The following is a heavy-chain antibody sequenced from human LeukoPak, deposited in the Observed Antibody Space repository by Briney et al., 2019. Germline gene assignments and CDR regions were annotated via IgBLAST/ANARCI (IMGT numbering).Heavy chain of an antibody. V-gene: IGHV3-48*01. Sequence: GGSLRLSCAASGFTFSSYSMNWVRQAPGKGLEWVSYISSSSSTIYYADSVKGRFTISRDNAKNPLYLQMNSLRAEDTAVYYCAKRTAQGGIDYWGQGTLVTVSS. D-gene: IGHD2-21*02. CDR3: AKRTAQGGIDY. CDR2: ISSSSSTI. CDR1: GFTFSSYS. J-gene: IGHJ4*02.